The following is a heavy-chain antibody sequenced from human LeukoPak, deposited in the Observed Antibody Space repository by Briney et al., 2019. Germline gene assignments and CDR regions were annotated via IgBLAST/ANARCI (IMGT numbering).Heavy chain of an antibody. CDR1: GYSLTSHW. CDR2: IYPGDSDT. V-gene: IGHV5-51*01. D-gene: IGHD6-19*01. CDR3: ARRDSSGWYSYDH. Sequence: GESLKISCKGSGYSLTSHWIGWVRQMPGKGLEWMGIIYPGDSDTRYSPSFQGTVTIVAAKSISTADLQWSSLKASHTAMYYCARRDSSGWYSYDHWGQGTLVTVSS. J-gene: IGHJ4*02.